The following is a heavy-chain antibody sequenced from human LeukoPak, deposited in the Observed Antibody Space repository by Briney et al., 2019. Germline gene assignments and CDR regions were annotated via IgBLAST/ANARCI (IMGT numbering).Heavy chain of an antibody. V-gene: IGHV3-23*01. CDR3: AKDLRGATHYYGMDV. D-gene: IGHD1-26*01. Sequence: PGGSLRLSCAASGFTLSSYSMSWVRQAPGKGLEWVSAIIGIGGSTYYADSVKGRFTISRDNSKNTLYLQMNSLRAEDTAVYYCAKDLRGATHYYGMDVWGQGTTVTVSS. CDR1: GFTLSSYS. J-gene: IGHJ6*02. CDR2: IIGIGGST.